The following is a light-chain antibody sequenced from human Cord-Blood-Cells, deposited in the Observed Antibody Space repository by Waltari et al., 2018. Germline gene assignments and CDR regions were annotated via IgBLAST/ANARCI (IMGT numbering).Light chain of an antibody. CDR3: QQYDNLPLT. CDR1: QDISNY. J-gene: IGKJ3*01. CDR2: DSS. Sequence: DIQMPQSPSSLSASVGDRVTITCPASQDISNYLNWYQQKPGKAPKLLIYDSSNLETGVPSRFSGSGSGTDFTFTISSLQPEDIATYYCQQYDNLPLTFGPGTKVDIK. V-gene: IGKV1-33*01.